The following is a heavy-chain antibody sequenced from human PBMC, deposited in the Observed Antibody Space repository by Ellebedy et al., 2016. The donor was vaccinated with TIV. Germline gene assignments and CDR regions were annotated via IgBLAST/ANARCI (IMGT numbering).Heavy chain of an antibody. V-gene: IGHV4-39*01. D-gene: IGHD3-16*01. CDR2: IYYGGST. J-gene: IGHJ4*02. CDR3: ARQKSAERVTLMGFDT. CDR1: GGSIRSSSYY. Sequence: MPSETLSLTCTVSGGSIRSSSYYWGWIRQPQGKGLEWIGSIYYGGSTYYNPSLESRITIYGDTSRNQFSLKVTSVTAADTAVYYCARQKSAERVTLMGFDTWGRGTLVTVSS.